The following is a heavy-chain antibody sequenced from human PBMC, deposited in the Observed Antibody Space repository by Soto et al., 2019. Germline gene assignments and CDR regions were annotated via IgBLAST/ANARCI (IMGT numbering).Heavy chain of an antibody. CDR3: VQTTGWPGFDF. Sequence: EVQLVESGGGLIQPGGSLRLSCAASGFTVSSKYMTWVRQAPGKGLEWVSVIYCGGTTYYADSVKGRFTIARDNSKNPLYLQMNSLRAEATAVYYCVQTTGWPGFDFWGQGTLVTVSS. V-gene: IGHV3-53*01. CDR1: GFTVSSKY. J-gene: IGHJ4*02. CDR2: IYCGGTT. D-gene: IGHD6-19*01.